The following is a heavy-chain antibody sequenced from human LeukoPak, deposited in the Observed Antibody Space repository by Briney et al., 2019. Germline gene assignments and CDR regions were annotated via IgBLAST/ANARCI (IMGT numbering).Heavy chain of an antibody. Sequence: ASVKVSCKASGYTFTSYGISWVRQAPGQGLEWMGWISAYNGNTNYAQKFQGRVTMTRDTSISTAYMELSRLRSDDTAVYYCATDHRDYWGQGTLVTVSS. J-gene: IGHJ4*02. V-gene: IGHV1-18*01. CDR2: ISAYNGNT. CDR3: ATDHRDY. CDR1: GYTFTSYG.